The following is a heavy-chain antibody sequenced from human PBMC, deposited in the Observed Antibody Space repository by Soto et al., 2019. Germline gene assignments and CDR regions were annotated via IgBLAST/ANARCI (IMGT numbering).Heavy chain of an antibody. D-gene: IGHD3-16*02. Sequence: PSETLSLTCTVSGGSISSSSYYWGWIRQPPGKGLEWIGSIFYSGSTYYNPSLKSRVTISVDTSKNQFSLKLSSVTAADTAVYYCARAPRYYDYVWGSYRPVAWFDPWGQGTLVTVSS. CDR1: GGSISSSSYY. J-gene: IGHJ5*02. CDR2: IFYSGST. CDR3: ARAPRYYDYVWGSYRPVAWFDP. V-gene: IGHV4-39*01.